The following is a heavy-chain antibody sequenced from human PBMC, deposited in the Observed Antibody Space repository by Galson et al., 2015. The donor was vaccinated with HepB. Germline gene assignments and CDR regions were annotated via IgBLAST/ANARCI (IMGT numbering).Heavy chain of an antibody. D-gene: IGHD2-2*01. CDR1: GFTFTSSA. V-gene: IGHV1-58*01. CDR2: IVVGSGNT. J-gene: IGHJ3*02. CDR3: AAVFCSSTSCQYDAFDI. Sequence: SVKVSCKASGFTFTSSAVQWVRQARGQRLEWIGWIVVGSGNTNYAQKFQERVTITRDMSTSTAYMELSSLRSEDTAVYYCAAVFCSSTSCQYDAFDIWGQGTMVTVSS.